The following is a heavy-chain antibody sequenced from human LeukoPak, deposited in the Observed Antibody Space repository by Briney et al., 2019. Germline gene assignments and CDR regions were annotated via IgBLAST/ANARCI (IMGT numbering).Heavy chain of an antibody. J-gene: IGHJ4*02. CDR1: GFSFSGYA. CDR2: ITSGGVDT. V-gene: IGHV3-23*01. D-gene: IGHD3-22*01. CDR3: AKDFHGSSGYYLDY. Sequence: GGSLRLSCAASGFSFSGYAMNWVRQAPGKGLEWVSAITSGGVDTYYADSVKGRFAISRDDSKNTLYLQMNSLRAEDTAIYYCAKDFHGSSGYYLDYWGQGTLVTVSS.